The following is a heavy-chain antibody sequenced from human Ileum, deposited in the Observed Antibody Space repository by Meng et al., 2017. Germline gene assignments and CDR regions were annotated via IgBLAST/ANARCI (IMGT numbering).Heavy chain of an antibody. V-gene: IGHV4-39*07. CDR1: GGSISNSLSY. D-gene: IGHD6-13*01. CDR3: GRDFRPRSGWSVTES. Sequence: SETLSLTCNVSGGSISNSLSYWGWIRQPPGKGLEWIGNIFYKGSTFENPSLKSRVTISVDKSKNQFSLELKSVTAADTAIYYCGRDFRPRSGWSVTESWGQGTLVTVSS. J-gene: IGHJ5*02. CDR2: IFYKGST.